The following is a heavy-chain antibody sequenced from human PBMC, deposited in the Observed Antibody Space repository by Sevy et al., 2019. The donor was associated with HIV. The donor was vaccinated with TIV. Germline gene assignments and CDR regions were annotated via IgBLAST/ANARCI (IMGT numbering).Heavy chain of an antibody. CDR2: ISGSGGST. Sequence: GGSLRLSCVASGFTFSTYAMSWVRQAPGKGLEWVSAISGSGGSTYYADSVKGRFTISRDKSKNTLYLQRNSLRVEETAVFYCAKGDSTFYGLDVWGQGTTVTVSS. CDR3: AKGDSTFYGLDV. J-gene: IGHJ6*02. CDR1: GFTFSTYA. V-gene: IGHV3-23*01. D-gene: IGHD3-3*02.